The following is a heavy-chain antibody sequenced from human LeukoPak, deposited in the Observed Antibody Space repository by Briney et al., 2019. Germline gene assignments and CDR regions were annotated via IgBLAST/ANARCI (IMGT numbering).Heavy chain of an antibody. J-gene: IGHJ3*02. Sequence: SQTLSLTCAISGDSVSSNSAAWNWIRQSPSRGLEWLGRTYYRSKWYNDYAVSVKSRITINPDTSKNQFSLQLNSVTPEDTAVYYCARGKQQLGFWGFHAFDIWGQGTMVTVSS. CDR3: ARGKQQLGFWGFHAFDI. V-gene: IGHV6-1*01. D-gene: IGHD6-13*01. CDR1: GDSVSSNSAA. CDR2: TYYRSKWYN.